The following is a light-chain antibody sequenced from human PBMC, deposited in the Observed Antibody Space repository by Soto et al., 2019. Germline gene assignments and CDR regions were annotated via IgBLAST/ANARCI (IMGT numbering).Light chain of an antibody. CDR2: LNSDGSH. J-gene: IGLJ2*01. CDR3: QTWGTGIGV. CDR1: SEHSSYA. Sequence: QPVLTQSPSASASLGASVKLTCTLSSEHSSYAIAWHQQQPEKGPRYLMKLNSDGSHSKGDGIPDRFSGSSSGAERYLTISSLQSEDEADYYCQTWGTGIGVFGGGTKLTVL. V-gene: IGLV4-69*01.